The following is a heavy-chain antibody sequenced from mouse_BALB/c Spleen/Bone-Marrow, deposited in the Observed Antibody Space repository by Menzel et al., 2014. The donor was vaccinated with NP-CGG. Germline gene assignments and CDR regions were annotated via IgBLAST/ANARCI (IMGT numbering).Heavy chain of an antibody. CDR3: ARSGSSGYHYYAMDY. V-gene: IGHV3-8*02. Sequence: EVKVVESGPSLVKPSQTLSLTCSVTGDSITSGCWNWIRKFPGNKLEYMGYISYSGSTYYNPSLKSRISITRDTSKNLYYLQLNSVTTKDTATYYCARSGSSGYHYYAMDYWGQGTSVTVSS. D-gene: IGHD3-1*01. CDR2: ISYSGST. J-gene: IGHJ4*01. CDR1: GDSITSGC.